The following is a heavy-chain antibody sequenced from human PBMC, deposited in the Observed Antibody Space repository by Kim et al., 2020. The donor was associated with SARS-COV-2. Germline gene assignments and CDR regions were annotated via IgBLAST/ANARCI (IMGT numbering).Heavy chain of an antibody. J-gene: IGHJ3*02. CDR2: ISSSSSYI. CDR3: ARDSSEQLDAIDAFDI. V-gene: IGHV3-21*01. Sequence: GGSLRLSCAASGFTFSSYSMNWVRQAPGKGLEWVSSISSSSSYIYYADSVKGRFTISRDNAKNSLYLQMNSLRAEDTAVYYCARDSSEQLDAIDAFDIWGQGTMVTVSS. CDR1: GFTFSSYS. D-gene: IGHD6-13*01.